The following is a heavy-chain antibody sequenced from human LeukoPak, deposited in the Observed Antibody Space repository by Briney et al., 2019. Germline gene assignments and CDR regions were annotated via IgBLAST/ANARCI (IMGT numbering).Heavy chain of an antibody. V-gene: IGHV1-2*02. CDR3: ARDGISSIAARSYYYYYMDV. J-gene: IGHJ6*03. CDR2: INPNSGGT. CDR1: GYTFTSYY. Sequence: GASVKVSCKASGYTFTSYYMHWVRQAPGQGLEWMGWINPNSGGTNYAQKFQGRVTMTRDTSISTAYMELSRLRSDDTAVYYCARDGISSIAARSYYYYYMDVWGKGTTVTVSS. D-gene: IGHD6-6*01.